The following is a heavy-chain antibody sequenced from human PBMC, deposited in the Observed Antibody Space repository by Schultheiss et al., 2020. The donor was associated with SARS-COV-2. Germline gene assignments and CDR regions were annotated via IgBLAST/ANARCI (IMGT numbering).Heavy chain of an antibody. CDR3: AREYGGYYGSGRFYFDY. CDR2: ISYDGSNK. CDR1: GFTFSSYA. D-gene: IGHD3-10*01. V-gene: IGHV3-30-3*01. J-gene: IGHJ4*02. Sequence: GESLKISCSASGFTFSSYAMSWVRQAPGKGLEWVAVISYDGSNKYYADSVKGRFTISRDNAKNSLYLQMNSLRDEDTAVYYCAREYGGYYGSGRFYFDYWGQGTLVTVSS.